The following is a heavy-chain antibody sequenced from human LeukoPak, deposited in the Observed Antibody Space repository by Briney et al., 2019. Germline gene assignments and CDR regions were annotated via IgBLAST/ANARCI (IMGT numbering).Heavy chain of an antibody. V-gene: IGHV3-33*01. J-gene: IGHJ3*02. Sequence: GGSLRLSCAASGFTFSSYGMHWVRQAPGKWLEWVAVIWYDGSNKYYADSVKGRFTISRDNSKNTLYLQMNSLRAEDTAVYYCATGGRKNDAFDIWGQGTMVTVSS. CDR3: ATGGRKNDAFDI. D-gene: IGHD1-26*01. CDR1: GFTFSSYG. CDR2: IWYDGSNK.